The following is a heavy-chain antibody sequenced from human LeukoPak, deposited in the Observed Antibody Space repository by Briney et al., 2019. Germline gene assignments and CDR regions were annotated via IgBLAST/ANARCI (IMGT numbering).Heavy chain of an antibody. CDR3: ARAPGYGDY. CDR2: IGGTGVRT. D-gene: IGHD5-12*01. J-gene: IGHJ4*02. CDR1: GFTFSSYA. Sequence: PGGSLRLSCASSGFTFSSYAMSWVRQAPGKGLEWVSTIGGTGVRTYYADSVKGRFTISRDNSKNTLYLRMNSLRAEDTAVYYCARAPGYGDYWGQGTLVTVSS. V-gene: IGHV3-23*01.